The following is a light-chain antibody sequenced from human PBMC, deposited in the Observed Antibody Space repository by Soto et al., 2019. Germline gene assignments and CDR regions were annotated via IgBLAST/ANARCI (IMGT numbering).Light chain of an antibody. J-gene: IGKJ1*01. CDR1: QSVGTS. Sequence: EIVLTQSPATLSLSPGERATFSCKASQSVGTSLAWFQQKPGQAPRLLIYDASVRATGIPARFSGSGSGTDFTLTISRLQPEDIEMYYCQQNSNWPPWTFGRGTRVEI. CDR2: DAS. CDR3: QQNSNWPPWT. V-gene: IGKV3-11*01.